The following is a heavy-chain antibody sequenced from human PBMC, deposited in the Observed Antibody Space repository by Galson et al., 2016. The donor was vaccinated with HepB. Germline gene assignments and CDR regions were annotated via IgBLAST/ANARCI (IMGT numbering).Heavy chain of an antibody. CDR1: GFIFSQYG. J-gene: IGHJ4*02. D-gene: IGHD2-15*01. V-gene: IGHV3-33*01. CDR2: IGHDGRNE. CDR3: SRGSQDDIEVDGDLEQDY. Sequence: SLRLSCAASGFIFSQYGMHWVRQAPGKGLESVAVIGHDGRNEYYADSVKGRFTISKDNSKNTLYVQMNNLRVEDTAVYYCSRGSQDDIEVDGDLEQDYWGQGTIVTVSS.